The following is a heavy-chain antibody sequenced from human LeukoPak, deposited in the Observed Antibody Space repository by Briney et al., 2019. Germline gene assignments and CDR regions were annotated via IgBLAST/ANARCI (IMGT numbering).Heavy chain of an antibody. V-gene: IGHV3-66*02. CDR2: IYSGGST. CDR3: ARACGGDCLYGMDV. CDR1: GFTVSSNY. J-gene: IGHJ6*02. D-gene: IGHD2-21*02. Sequence: PGGSLRLSCAASGFTVSSNYMSWVRHAPGRGLEWVSVIYSGGSTYYADSVKGRFTISRDNSKNTLYLQMNSLRAEDTAVYYCARACGGDCLYGMDVWGQGTTVTVSS.